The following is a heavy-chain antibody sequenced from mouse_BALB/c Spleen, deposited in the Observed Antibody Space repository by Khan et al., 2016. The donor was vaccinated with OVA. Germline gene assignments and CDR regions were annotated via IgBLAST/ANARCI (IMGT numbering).Heavy chain of an antibody. CDR1: GYTFTDYY. CDR3: AREWGAWFAY. V-gene: IGHV1-77*01. Sequence: VKLQQSGAELARPGASVKLSCKASGYTFTDYYIDWVKQRTGQGLEWIGEINPGSGNSYYNEKFKGKATLTADKSSNTAFVQLSSLTSDDSAVYFCAREWGAWFAYGGQGTLVTVSA. CDR2: INPGSGNS. J-gene: IGHJ3*01.